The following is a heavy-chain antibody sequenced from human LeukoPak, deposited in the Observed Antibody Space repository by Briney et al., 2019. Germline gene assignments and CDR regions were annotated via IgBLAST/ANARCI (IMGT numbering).Heavy chain of an antibody. CDR1: GFTFSGSA. CDR3: TRRELLSYGMDV. D-gene: IGHD1-26*01. V-gene: IGHV3-73*01. CDR2: IRSKANSYAT. Sequence: GGSLRLSCAASGFTFSGSAMHWVRQASGKGLEWVGRIRSKANSYATAYAASVKGRFTISRDGSKNTAYLQMNSLKTEDTAVYYCTRRELLSYGMDVWGQGTTVTVSS. J-gene: IGHJ6*02.